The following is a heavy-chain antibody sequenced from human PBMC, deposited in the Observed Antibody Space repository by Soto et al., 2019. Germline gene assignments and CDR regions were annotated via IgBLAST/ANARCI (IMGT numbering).Heavy chain of an antibody. D-gene: IGHD6-19*01. V-gene: IGHV4-39*01. CDR2: IDYSGST. CDR3: ARHGGGSSGWYLHGWFDT. J-gene: IGHJ5*02. Sequence: SETLSVRNSGSAGSTSPSSYYLSWILQHPGKGREWIGSIDYSGSTYYNPSLKSRVTISVDTSKNQFSLKLSSVTAADTAVYCCARHGGGSSGWYLHGWFDTWGQGTLV. CDR1: AGSTSPSSYY.